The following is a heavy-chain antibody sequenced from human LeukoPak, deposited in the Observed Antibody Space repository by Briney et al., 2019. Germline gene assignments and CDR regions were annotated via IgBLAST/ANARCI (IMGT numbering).Heavy chain of an antibody. V-gene: IGHV3-23*01. CDR2: LSNSGGTT. Sequence: GGSLRLSCVASGFTFSTYVMSWVRQAPGKGLEWVASLSNSGGTTYSADSVQGRFTISKDNSKSTLYRQMNSLRAEDTAVYYCAKGRIAIYSSGWTDYFDYWGQGTLVTVSS. CDR3: AKGRIAIYSSGWTDYFDY. CDR1: GFTFSTYV. D-gene: IGHD6-19*01. J-gene: IGHJ4*02.